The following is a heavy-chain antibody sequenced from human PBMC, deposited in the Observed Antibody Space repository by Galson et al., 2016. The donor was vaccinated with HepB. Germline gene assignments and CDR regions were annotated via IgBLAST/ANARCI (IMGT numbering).Heavy chain of an antibody. CDR3: ASSVRGSGSPPGGY. CDR1: GFTFSNYW. Sequence: SLRLSCAASGFTFSNYWMHWVRQAPGKGLVWVSHITIDGSTTTYADSVKGRVTISRDNAKNTLYLQMNSLRAEDTAVYYCASSVRGSGSPPGGYWGQGILVTVSS. CDR2: ITIDGSTT. V-gene: IGHV3-74*01. D-gene: IGHD3-10*01. J-gene: IGHJ4*02.